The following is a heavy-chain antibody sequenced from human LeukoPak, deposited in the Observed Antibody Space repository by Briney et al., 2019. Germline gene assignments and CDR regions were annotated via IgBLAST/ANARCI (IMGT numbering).Heavy chain of an antibody. V-gene: IGHV3-30-3*01. J-gene: IGHJ6*03. CDR2: ISYDGSNK. D-gene: IGHD6-6*01. CDR3: ARDCLEYSSSPGNYYYYYMDV. Sequence: GGSLRLSCAASGFTFSSYAIHWVRQAPGKGLEWVAVISYDGSNKYYADSVKGRFTISRDNSKNTLYLQMNSLRAEDTAVYYCARDCLEYSSSPGNYYYYYMDVWGKGTTVTVSS. CDR1: GFTFSSYA.